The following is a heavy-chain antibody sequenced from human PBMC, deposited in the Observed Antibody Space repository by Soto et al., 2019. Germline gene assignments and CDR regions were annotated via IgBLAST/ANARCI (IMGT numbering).Heavy chain of an antibody. CDR1: GLTVSSNY. CDR2: IYSGGST. Sequence: GGSLRLSCAASGLTVSSNYMSWVRQAPGKGLEWVSVIYSGGSTYYADSVKGRFTISRHNSKNTLYLQMNSLRAEDTAVYYCARVGSGSYTWNYYFDYWGQGTLVTVSS. CDR3: ARVGSGSYTWNYYFDY. J-gene: IGHJ4*02. V-gene: IGHV3-53*04. D-gene: IGHD3-10*01.